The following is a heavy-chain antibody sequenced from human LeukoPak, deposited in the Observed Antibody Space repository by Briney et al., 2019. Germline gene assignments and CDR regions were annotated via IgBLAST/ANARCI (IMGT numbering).Heavy chain of an antibody. CDR1: GFTFTSAP. J-gene: IGHJ4*02. D-gene: IGHD3-22*01. CDR3: ATKTPGNYPYDY. CDR2: SGTDGDT. Sequence: PGGSLRLSCVLSGFTFTSAPMSWVRQAPGKGLEWVSTSGTDGDTHYADSVKGRFTISRDNSKNTVHLQMTSLRVEDTAVYYCATKTPGNYPYDYWGQGTLGIVSP. V-gene: IGHV3-23*01.